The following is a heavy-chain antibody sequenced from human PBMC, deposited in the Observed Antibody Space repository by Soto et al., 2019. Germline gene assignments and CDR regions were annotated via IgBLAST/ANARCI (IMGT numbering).Heavy chain of an antibody. CDR2: TYTGGST. D-gene: IGHD1-26*01. CDR1: GFTVSRNY. CDR3: ARVHSGSYGLDY. V-gene: IGHV3-53*01. J-gene: IGHJ4*02. Sequence: EVQLVESGGGLIQPGGSLRLSCAASGFTVSRNYMSWVRQAPGKGLEWVSVTYTGGSTYYADSVKGRFTISRDNSRNTLALQMNSLRAEDTAVYYCARVHSGSYGLDYWGQGTLVTVSS.